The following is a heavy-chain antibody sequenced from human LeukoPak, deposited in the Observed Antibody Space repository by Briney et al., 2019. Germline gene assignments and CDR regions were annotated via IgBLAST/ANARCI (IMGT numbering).Heavy chain of an antibody. D-gene: IGHD3-10*01. CDR1: GLTFSSYW. Sequence: GGSLRLSCAASGLTFSSYWMSWVRQAPGKGLEWVANIKTDGSEQYYVDSVKGRFTISRDNAKNSLSLQMNSLTAEDTAVYYCARYDTRVRGVTRYNWFDPWGQGTLVTVSS. V-gene: IGHV3-7*01. CDR3: ARYDTRVRGVTRYNWFDP. J-gene: IGHJ5*02. CDR2: IKTDGSEQ.